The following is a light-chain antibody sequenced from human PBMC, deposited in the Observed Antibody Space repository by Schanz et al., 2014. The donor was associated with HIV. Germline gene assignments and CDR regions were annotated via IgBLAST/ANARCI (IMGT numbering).Light chain of an antibody. CDR3: SSYTETDTLL. CDR1: RGSIASNY. J-gene: IGLJ2*01. Sequence: NFMLTQPHSVSESPGKTVTISCTRSRGSIASNYVQWYQQPPGSAPTTVIYEDNQRPSGVPDRFSGSIDSSSNSASLTISGLQPEDEAHYYCSSYTETDTLLFGGGTKLTVL. CDR2: EDN. V-gene: IGLV6-57*04.